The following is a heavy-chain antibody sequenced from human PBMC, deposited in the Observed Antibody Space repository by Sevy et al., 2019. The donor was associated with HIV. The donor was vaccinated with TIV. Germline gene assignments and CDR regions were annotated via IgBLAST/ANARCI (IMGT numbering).Heavy chain of an antibody. V-gene: IGHV3-13*01. CDR1: GFTFSSYD. CDR2: IGSAGDT. Sequence: GGSLRLSCAASGFTFSSYDMHWVRQATGKGREGVSTIGSAGDTYYPGSVKGRFTISRENAKNSLYLQMNSLRAGDTAVCYCARAYSYGPKDVWGQGTTVTVSS. CDR3: ARAYSYGPKDV. D-gene: IGHD5-18*01. J-gene: IGHJ6*02.